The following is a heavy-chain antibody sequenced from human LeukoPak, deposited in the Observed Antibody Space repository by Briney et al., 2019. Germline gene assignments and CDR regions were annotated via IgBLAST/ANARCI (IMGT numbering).Heavy chain of an antibody. CDR1: GGSITGYY. D-gene: IGHD3-9*01. J-gene: IGHJ4*02. V-gene: IGHV4-34*01. CDR3: ARGNILTGYCFDF. Sequence: PSETLSLTCADYGGSITGYYWTWIRQTPGRGLEWVGEIHYTGATSYNPSLKSRATISTDTSKNQFSLRLSSVTAADTAVYYCARGNILTGYCFDFWGQGALVTVSS. CDR2: IHYTGAT.